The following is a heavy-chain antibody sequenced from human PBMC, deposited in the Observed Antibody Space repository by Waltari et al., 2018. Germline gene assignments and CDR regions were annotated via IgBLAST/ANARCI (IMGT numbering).Heavy chain of an antibody. D-gene: IGHD5-18*01. V-gene: IGHV4-34*01. CDR1: GGSFSGYY. J-gene: IGHJ4*02. CDR3: ARVYSYGLVDY. CDR2: INHSGST. Sequence: QVQLQQWGAGLLKPSETLSLTCAVYGGSFSGYYWSWIRQPPGKGLEWIGEINHSGSTNSNPSLKSRVTISVDTSKNQFSLKLSSVTAADTAVYYCARVYSYGLVDYWGQGTLVTVSS.